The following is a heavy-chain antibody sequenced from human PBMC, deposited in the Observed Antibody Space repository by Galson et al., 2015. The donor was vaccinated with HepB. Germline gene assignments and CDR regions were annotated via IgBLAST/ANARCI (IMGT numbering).Heavy chain of an antibody. Sequence: ETLSLTCTVSGGSISSSNFYWGWIRQPPGKGLEWIGSIFYSGTTYYNPSLKSRLTISADTSKNQFSLRLSSVTAADTAMYYCARRGPTVLDYWSQGTLVTVSS. CDR1: GGSISSSNFY. J-gene: IGHJ4*02. CDR2: IFYSGTT. V-gene: IGHV4-39*01. D-gene: IGHD3-16*01. CDR3: ARRGPTVLDY.